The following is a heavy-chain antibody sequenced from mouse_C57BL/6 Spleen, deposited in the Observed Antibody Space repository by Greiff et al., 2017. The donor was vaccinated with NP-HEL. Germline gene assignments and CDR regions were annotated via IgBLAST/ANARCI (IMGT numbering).Heavy chain of an antibody. CDR3: ARDKGYSYWYFDV. J-gene: IGHJ1*03. V-gene: IGHV3-6*01. D-gene: IGHD3-1*01. Sequence: EVQLQESGPGLVKPSQSLSLTCSVTGYSITSGYYWNWIRQFPGNKLEWMGYISYDGSNNYNPSLKNRISITRDTSKNQFFLKLNSVTTEDTATYYCARDKGYSYWYFDVWGTGTTVTVSS. CDR2: ISYDGSN. CDR1: GYSITSGYY.